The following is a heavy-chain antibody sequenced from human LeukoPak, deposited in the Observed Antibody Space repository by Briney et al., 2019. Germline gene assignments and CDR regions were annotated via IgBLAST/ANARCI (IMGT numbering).Heavy chain of an antibody. CDR3: ARKTPGTSVDV. J-gene: IGHJ6*02. Sequence: PSETLSLICTVSGDSISNSAYYWVWIRQPPGKGLEWIGTITNTGNTYSNPSLKSRVTISIDTSKTQISLKLTSMTAADTAVFYCARKTPGTSVDVWGQGTPVTVSS. CDR2: ITNTGNT. CDR1: GDSISNSAYY. D-gene: IGHD3-10*01. V-gene: IGHV4-39*01.